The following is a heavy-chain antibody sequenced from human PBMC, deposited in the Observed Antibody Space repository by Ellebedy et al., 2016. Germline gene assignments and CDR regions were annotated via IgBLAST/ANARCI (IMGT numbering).Heavy chain of an antibody. CDR2: IYYSGST. Sequence: SETLSLTCTVSGGSISSYYWSWIRQPPGKGLEWIGYIYYSGSTNYNPSLKSRVTISVDTSKNQFSLKLSSVTAADTAVYYCAREDPYDIFDWFDPWGQGTLVTVSS. CDR3: AREDPYDIFDWFDP. D-gene: IGHD3-9*01. V-gene: IGHV4-59*12. CDR1: GGSISSYY. J-gene: IGHJ5*02.